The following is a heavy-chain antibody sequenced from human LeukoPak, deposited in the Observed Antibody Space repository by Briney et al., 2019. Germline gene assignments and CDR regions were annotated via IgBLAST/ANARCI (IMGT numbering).Heavy chain of an antibody. CDR1: GFTFSSYG. D-gene: IGHD3-3*01. CDR2: IWYDGSNK. Sequence: GGSLRLSCAASGFTFSSYGMHWVRQAPGKGLEWVAVIWYDGSNKYYADSVKGRFTISRDNSENTLYLQMNSLRAEDTAVYYCARDDRDTIFGVVTHFYGMDVWGQGTTVTVSS. CDR3: ARDDRDTIFGVVTHFYGMDV. V-gene: IGHV3-33*08. J-gene: IGHJ6*02.